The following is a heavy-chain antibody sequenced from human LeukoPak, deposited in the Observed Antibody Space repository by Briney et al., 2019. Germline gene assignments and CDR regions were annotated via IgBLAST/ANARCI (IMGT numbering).Heavy chain of an antibody. Sequence: GRSLRLSCAASGFTFSSYAMHWVRQAPGKGLEWVAVISYDGSNKYYADSVKGRFTISRDNSKNTLYLQMNSLRAEDTAVYYCARGSYYYDSSGWNFDYWGQGTLVTVSS. J-gene: IGHJ4*02. D-gene: IGHD3-22*01. CDR1: GFTFSSYA. V-gene: IGHV3-30*14. CDR3: ARGSYYYDSSGWNFDY. CDR2: ISYDGSNK.